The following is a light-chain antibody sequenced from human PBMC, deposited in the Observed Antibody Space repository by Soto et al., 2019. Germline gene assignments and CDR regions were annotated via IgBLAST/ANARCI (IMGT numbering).Light chain of an antibody. CDR3: SSYTITSSHV. J-gene: IGLJ1*01. CDR1: SSDVGGYDF. Sequence: TLPASVSGSPGQSITISCTGTSSDVGGYDFVSWYRQYPGQAPKILIYEVTHRPSGVPDRFSGSKSGNTASLTISGLQADDEADYYCSSYTITSSHVFGPGTKVTVL. CDR2: EVT. V-gene: IGLV2-14*01.